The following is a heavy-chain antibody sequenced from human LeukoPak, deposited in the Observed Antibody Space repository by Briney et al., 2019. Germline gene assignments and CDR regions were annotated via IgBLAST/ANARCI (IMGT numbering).Heavy chain of an antibody. CDR2: TYYRSKWYN. D-gene: IGHD3-9*01. CDR3: ARAYYDISTGYLDY. CDR1: GDSVSSKSAA. J-gene: IGHJ4*02. Sequence: SQTLSLTCAISGDSVSSKSAAWNWIRQSPSRGLEWLGRTYYRSKWYNDYAVSVKSRISVNPDTTKNQFSLQLSSVTPEDTAVYYCARAYYDISTGYLDYWDQGTLVTVSS. V-gene: IGHV6-1*01.